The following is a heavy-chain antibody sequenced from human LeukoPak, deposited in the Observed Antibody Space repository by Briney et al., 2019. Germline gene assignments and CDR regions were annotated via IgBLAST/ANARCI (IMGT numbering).Heavy chain of an antibody. Sequence: GGTLRLSCAASGFTVSSNYMSWIRQAPGKGLEWVSVIYSGGSTYYAASLKSRFTISIDNSKNTLYLQMNSLSAEDTAVYYCARDVRGMDVWGKGTTVTVSS. CDR3: ARDVRGMDV. D-gene: IGHD3-10*02. V-gene: IGHV3-53*01. CDR1: GFTVSSNY. CDR2: IYSGGST. J-gene: IGHJ6*04.